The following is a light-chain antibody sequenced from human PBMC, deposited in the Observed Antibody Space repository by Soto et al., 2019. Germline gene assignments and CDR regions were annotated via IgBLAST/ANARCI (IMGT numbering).Light chain of an antibody. CDR1: SSDVGGYNH. CDR3: SSFTSSTTYV. J-gene: IGLJ1*01. CDR2: EVS. Sequence: QSALTQPASVSGSPGQSITITCTGTSSDVGGYNHVCWYQQHPGKAPKLIMSEVSNRPSGVSNRFSGYKSGNTASLTISGLHAEDEADYYCSSFTSSTTYVFGTGTQLTVL. V-gene: IGLV2-14*01.